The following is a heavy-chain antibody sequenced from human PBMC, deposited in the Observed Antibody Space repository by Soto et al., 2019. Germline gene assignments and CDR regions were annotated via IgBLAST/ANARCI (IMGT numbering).Heavy chain of an antibody. D-gene: IGHD5-12*01. Sequence: EVQLVESGGGLVQPGGSLRRSCAASGFEFSAYWMTWVRQAPGKGLEWVANIKKDGIEKYYGDSVRGRFSVFRDNAKNAAYLQMNRLEGEDAGVYFCAGRGYNSGDYPKFVDYWGQGAGVTVTS. J-gene: IGHJ4*02. CDR3: AGRGYNSGDYPKFVDY. V-gene: IGHV3-7*01. CDR2: IKKDGIEK. CDR1: GFEFSAYW.